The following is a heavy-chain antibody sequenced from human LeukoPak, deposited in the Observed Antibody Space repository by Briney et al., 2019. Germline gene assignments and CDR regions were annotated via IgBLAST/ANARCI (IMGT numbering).Heavy chain of an antibody. CDR3: TRDRSRAEDD. Sequence: GGSLRLSCAASGFTFSSNWMHWVRQAPGKGLVWVSRINSDGSSRSYVDSVKGRFTISRDNANNLLYLQMNSLRGEDTAVYYCTRDRSRAEDDWGQGTLVTVSS. CDR2: INSDGSSR. D-gene: IGHD1-14*01. CDR1: GFTFSSNW. J-gene: IGHJ4*02. V-gene: IGHV3-74*01.